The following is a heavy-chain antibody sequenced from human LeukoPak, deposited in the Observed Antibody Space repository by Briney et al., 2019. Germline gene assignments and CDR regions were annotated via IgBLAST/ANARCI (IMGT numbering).Heavy chain of an antibody. CDR2: ISGSGGST. Sequence: GGSLRLSCAASGFTFSSHAMSWVRQAPGKGLEWVSAISGSGGSTYYADSVKGRFTISRDNSKNTLYLQINSLRAEDTAVYYCAKASRYCSGGTCYSIRTGFDYWGQGILVTVSS. V-gene: IGHV3-23*01. CDR1: GFTFSSHA. J-gene: IGHJ4*02. CDR3: AKASRYCSGGTCYSIRTGFDY. D-gene: IGHD2-15*01.